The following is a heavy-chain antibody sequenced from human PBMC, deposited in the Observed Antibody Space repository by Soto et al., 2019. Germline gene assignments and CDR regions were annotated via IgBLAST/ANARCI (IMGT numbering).Heavy chain of an antibody. CDR3: ARFYASHYSNRNFDY. J-gene: IGHJ4*02. D-gene: IGHD4-4*01. CDR2: ISAYNGNT. CDR1: GYPFTSYG. Sequence: ASVKVSCKASGYPFTSYGISWVRQAPGQGLEWMGWISAYNGNTNYAQKLQGRVTMTTDTSTSTAYMELRSLRSDVTAVYYCARFYASHYSNRNFDYWGQGTLVTVSS. V-gene: IGHV1-18*01.